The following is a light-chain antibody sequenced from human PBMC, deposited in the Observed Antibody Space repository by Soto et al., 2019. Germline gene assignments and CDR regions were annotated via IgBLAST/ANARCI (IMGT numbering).Light chain of an antibody. Sequence: TQLTQSPSSLSASVGDRVTITCRASQGVSSYLAWYQQKPGKAPALLIYSSSTLQSGVPSRFSGSRSGRDFTLTISGLQPDDSATYYCQQLNSYPHTFGQGTKLEIK. CDR1: QGVSSY. V-gene: IGKV1-9*01. CDR3: QQLNSYPHT. J-gene: IGKJ2*01. CDR2: SSS.